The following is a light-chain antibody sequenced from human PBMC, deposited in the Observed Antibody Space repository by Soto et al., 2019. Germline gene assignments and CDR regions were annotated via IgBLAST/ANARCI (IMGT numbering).Light chain of an antibody. CDR3: QRYNDYQYV. J-gene: IGKJ2*01. CDR1: QSITTW. CDR2: KAI. Sequence: DIQMTQSPSTLSASVGDRVTITCRASQSITTWLAWYQQKPGKAPKLLIYKAINLQSGVPSRFSGSGSGTEFTLTISSLQPDDFGTYYCQRYNDYQYVFGQGTK. V-gene: IGKV1-5*03.